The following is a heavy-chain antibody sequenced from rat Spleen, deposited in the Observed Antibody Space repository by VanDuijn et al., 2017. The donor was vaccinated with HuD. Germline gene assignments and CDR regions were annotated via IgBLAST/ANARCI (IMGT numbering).Heavy chain of an antibody. D-gene: IGHD3-4*01. CDR2: ISTSGGTP. CDR1: GFTFSNYD. J-gene: IGHJ2*01. Sequence: EVQLVESGGGLVQPGRSLKLSCAALGFTFSNYDMAWVRQAPTKGLEWVASISTSGGTPYYRDSVRGRCTVSRDNAKSTLYLQMDSLRSEDTATYYCTTNPYWGQGVMVTVSS. V-gene: IGHV5-27*01. CDR3: TTNPY.